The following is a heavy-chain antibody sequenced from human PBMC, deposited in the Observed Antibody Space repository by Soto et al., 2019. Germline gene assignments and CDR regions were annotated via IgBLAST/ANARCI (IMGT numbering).Heavy chain of an antibody. CDR3: SDWRAGGPVNLDH. D-gene: IGHD2-15*01. CDR2: IDVLDGA. V-gene: IGHV3-23*01. Sequence: GWLRRPGVVSGLSLNNYAIAWVRHAPGKGLEFVSTIDVLDGAWYSDSVRGRLAISRDVSRNTVYLQMSSLRVEDTAIYFCSDWRAGGPVNLDHWGPGTPVTVSS. J-gene: IGHJ4*02. CDR1: GLSLNNYA.